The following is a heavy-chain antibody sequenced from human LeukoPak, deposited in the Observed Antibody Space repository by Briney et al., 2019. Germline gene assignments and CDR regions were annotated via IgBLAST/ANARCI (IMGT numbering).Heavy chain of an antibody. J-gene: IGHJ4*02. CDR3: AKDCRGYPYYFDY. CDR1: GFTFSSYG. CDR2: ISYDGSNK. D-gene: IGHD5-12*01. Sequence: GGSLRLSCAASGFTFSSYGMHWVRQAPGKGLEWVAVISYDGSNKYYADSVKGRFTISRDNSKNTLYLQMNSLRAEDTAVYYCAKDCRGYPYYFDYWGQGTLVTVSS. V-gene: IGHV3-30*18.